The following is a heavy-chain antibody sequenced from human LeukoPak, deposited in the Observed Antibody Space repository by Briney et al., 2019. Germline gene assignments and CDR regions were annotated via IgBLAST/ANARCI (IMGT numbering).Heavy chain of an antibody. V-gene: IGHV3-33*01. J-gene: IGHJ4*02. CDR2: TWYDESHK. CDR3: ARPSDGRFAQGGYFDY. D-gene: IGHD2-15*01. CDR1: GFIFSSYA. Sequence: GGSLRLSCAASGFIFSSYAMHWVRQAPGKGLEWVALTWYDESHKYYADSVKGRFTISRDNSKNTLYLQMNNLRGEDTAIYYCARPSDGRFAQGGYFDYWGQGSLVTVSS.